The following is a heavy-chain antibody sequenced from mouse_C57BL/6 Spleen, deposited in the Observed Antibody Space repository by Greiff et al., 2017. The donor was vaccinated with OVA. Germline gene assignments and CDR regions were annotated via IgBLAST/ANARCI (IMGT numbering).Heavy chain of an antibody. Sequence: EVKLMESGGDLVKPGGSLKLSCAASGFTFSSYGMSWVRQTPDKRLEWVATISSGGSYTHYPDSVKGRFTISRDNAKNTLYLQMSSLKSEDTAMYYLARHETAQATDYFDYWGQGTTLTVSS. D-gene: IGHD3-2*02. CDR3: ARHETAQATDYFDY. J-gene: IGHJ2*01. CDR1: GFTFSSYG. CDR2: ISSGGSYT. V-gene: IGHV5-6*01.